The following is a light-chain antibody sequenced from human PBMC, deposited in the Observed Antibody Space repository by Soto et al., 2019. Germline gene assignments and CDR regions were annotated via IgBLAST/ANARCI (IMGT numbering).Light chain of an antibody. J-gene: IGLJ1*01. CDR2: HNY. CDR3: SAWDDSLSAYV. Sequence: QSALTQPPSASGTPGQRVTISCSGSSSNIGSDFVYWYQQLPGTAPKLLIYHNYQRPSGVPDRFSGSKSGTSGSLAISDLPSDDEADYYCSAWDDSLSAYVFGAGTKLTVL. V-gene: IGLV1-47*01. CDR1: SSNIGSDF.